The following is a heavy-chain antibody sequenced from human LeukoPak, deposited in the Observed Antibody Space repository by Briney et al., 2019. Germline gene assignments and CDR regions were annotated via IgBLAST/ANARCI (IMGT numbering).Heavy chain of an antibody. D-gene: IGHD5-12*01. CDR1: GFIFSSLS. V-gene: IGHV3-21*01. Sequence: TPGGSLRLSCAASGFIFSSLSMSWVRRAPGKGLEWVSSISSSSSYIYYADSVKGRFTISRDNAKNSLYLQMNSLRAEDTAVYYCARDPLYSGYGQNWFDPWGQGTLVTVSS. CDR2: ISSSSSYI. J-gene: IGHJ5*02. CDR3: ARDPLYSGYGQNWFDP.